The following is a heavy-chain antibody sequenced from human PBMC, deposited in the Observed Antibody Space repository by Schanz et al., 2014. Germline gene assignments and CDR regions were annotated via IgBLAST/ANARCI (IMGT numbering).Heavy chain of an antibody. CDR3: ARDAADFYDILTEEDY. Sequence: QVQLVQSGAEVKKPGASVKVSCKASGYTFTSYGISGGRQAPGQGLEWMGWISAYNGNTKYPQKLQGRVTMTTDTSTSTAYMELRSLRSDDTAVYYCARDAADFYDILTEEDYWGQGTLXTVSS. V-gene: IGHV1-18*01. CDR2: ISAYNGNT. CDR1: GYTFTSYG. D-gene: IGHD3-9*01. J-gene: IGHJ4*02.